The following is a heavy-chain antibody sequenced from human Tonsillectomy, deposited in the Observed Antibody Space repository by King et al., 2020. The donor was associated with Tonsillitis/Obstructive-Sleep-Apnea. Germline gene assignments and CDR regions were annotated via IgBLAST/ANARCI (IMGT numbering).Heavy chain of an antibody. CDR2: MYYSENT. Sequence: QLKESVPGLVKPSETLSLTCTVSGGSISSSSYYWVWIRQPPGKGLEWIGSMYYSENTYYNPSLKSRVTISVDTSKNQFSLKLSSVTAADTAVYYCARQGGYCSGGSCYPYWYFDLWGRGTLVTVSS. J-gene: IGHJ2*01. V-gene: IGHV4-39*01. D-gene: IGHD2-15*01. CDR1: GGSISSSSYY. CDR3: ARQGGYCSGGSCYPYWYFDL.